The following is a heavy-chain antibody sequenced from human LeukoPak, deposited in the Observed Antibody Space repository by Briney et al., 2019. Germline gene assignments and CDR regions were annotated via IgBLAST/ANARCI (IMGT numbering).Heavy chain of an antibody. V-gene: IGHV3-23*01. J-gene: IGHJ4*02. Sequence: GGSLRLSCAASGFTFSSSAMSWVRQAPGKGLEWVSAISNNGGYTYYADSVQGRFTISRDNSKSTLCLQMNSLRAEDAAVYYCAKQLGYCSDGSCYFPYWGQGTLVTVSS. CDR3: AKQLGYCSDGSCYFPY. CDR1: GFTFSSSA. CDR2: ISNNGGYT. D-gene: IGHD2-15*01.